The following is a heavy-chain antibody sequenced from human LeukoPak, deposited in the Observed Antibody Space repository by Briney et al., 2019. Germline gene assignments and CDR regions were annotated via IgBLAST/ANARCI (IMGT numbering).Heavy chain of an antibody. CDR1: GGSISSGGYY. D-gene: IGHD3-22*01. J-gene: IGHJ4*02. V-gene: IGHV4-31*03. Sequence: SETLSLTCTVSGGSISSGGYYWSWIRQHPGKGLEWIGYIYYSGSTYYNPSLKSRVTISVDTSKNQFSLKLSSVTAADTAVYYCARYSDYDSSGPDYWGQGTLVTVSS. CDR3: ARYSDYDSSGPDY. CDR2: IYYSGST.